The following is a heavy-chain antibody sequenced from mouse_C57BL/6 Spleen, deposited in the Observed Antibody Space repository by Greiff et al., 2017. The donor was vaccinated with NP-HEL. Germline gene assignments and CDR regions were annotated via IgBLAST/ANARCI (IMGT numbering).Heavy chain of an antibody. D-gene: IGHD2-12*01. Sequence: QVHVKQSGPELVKPGASVKLSCKASGYTFTSYDINWVKQRPGQGLEWIGWIYPRDGSTKYNEKFKGKATLTVDTSSSTAYMELHSLTSEDSAVYFCARPVTTREGYAMDYWGQGTSVTVSS. V-gene: IGHV1-85*01. J-gene: IGHJ4*01. CDR1: GYTFTSYD. CDR2: IYPRDGST. CDR3: ARPVTTREGYAMDY.